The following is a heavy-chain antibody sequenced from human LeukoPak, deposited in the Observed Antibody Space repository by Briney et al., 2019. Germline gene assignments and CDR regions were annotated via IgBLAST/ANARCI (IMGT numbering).Heavy chain of an antibody. V-gene: IGHV1-69*01. D-gene: IGHD3-22*01. J-gene: IGHJ4*02. Sequence: KFQGRVTITADESTSTAYMELSSLRSEDTAVYYCARTTNYYDSSGYFPFDYWGQGTLVTVSS. CDR3: ARTTNYYDSSGYFPFDY.